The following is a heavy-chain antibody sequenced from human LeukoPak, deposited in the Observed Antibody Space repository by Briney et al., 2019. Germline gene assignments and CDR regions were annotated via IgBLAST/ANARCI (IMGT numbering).Heavy chain of an antibody. D-gene: IGHD4-17*01. CDR2: ISGSGGST. CDR3: AKDVVTRDYGDYAFDY. CDR1: GFTFSSYA. V-gene: IGHV3-23*01. J-gene: IGHJ4*02. Sequence: YPGGSLRLSCAASGFTFSSYAMSWVRQAPGKGLEWVSAISGSGGSTYYADSVKGRFTISRDNSKNTLYLQMNSLRAEDTAVYYCAKDVVTRDYGDYAFDYWGQGTLVTVSS.